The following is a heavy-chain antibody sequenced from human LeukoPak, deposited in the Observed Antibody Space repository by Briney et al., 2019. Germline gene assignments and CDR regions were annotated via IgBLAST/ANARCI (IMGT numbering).Heavy chain of an antibody. J-gene: IGHJ3*02. Sequence: GESLKISCKGSGYSFTSYWIGWVRQMPGKGLEWMGIIYPGDSDTRYSPSFQGQVTMTADKSIGTAYLQWSSLKASDTAMYYCARQGLGGGDGSGAFDIWGQGTMVTVSS. D-gene: IGHD2-21*02. V-gene: IGHV5-51*01. CDR3: ARQGLGGGDGSGAFDI. CDR2: IYPGDSDT. CDR1: GYSFTSYW.